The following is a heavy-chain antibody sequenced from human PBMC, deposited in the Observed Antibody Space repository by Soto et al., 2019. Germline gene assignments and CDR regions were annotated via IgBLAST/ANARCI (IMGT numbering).Heavy chain of an antibody. CDR3: ARHQHNGYLES. Sequence: PSETLSPTCTVSGDSISSSRSSSYYWACIRQPPGKGLEWIGSIDYSGDTYYHPSLKSRVTISEDTSRNHFSLKLRSVTASDTAVYYCARHQHNGYLESWGPGALVNVSS. V-gene: IGHV4-39*01. CDR2: IDYSGDT. J-gene: IGHJ4*02. CDR1: GDSISSSRSSSYY. D-gene: IGHD2-8*01.